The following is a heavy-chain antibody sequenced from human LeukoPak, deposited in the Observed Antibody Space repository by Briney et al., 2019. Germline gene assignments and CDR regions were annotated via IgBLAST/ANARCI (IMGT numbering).Heavy chain of an antibody. CDR2: IYTSGST. D-gene: IGHD3-3*01. J-gene: IGHJ4*02. CDR3: ASGYDFWSGYYKY. V-gene: IGHV4-4*09. Sequence: SETLSLTCTVPGGSISSYYWSWIRQPPGKGLEWIGYIYTSGSTNYNPSLKSRVTISVDTSKNQFSLKLSSVTAADTAVYYCASGYDFWSGYYKYWGQGTLVTVSS. CDR1: GGSISSYY.